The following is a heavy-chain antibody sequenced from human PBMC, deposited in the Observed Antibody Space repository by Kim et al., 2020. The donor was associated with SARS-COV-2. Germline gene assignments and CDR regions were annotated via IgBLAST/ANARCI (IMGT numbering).Heavy chain of an antibody. J-gene: IGHJ4*02. CDR1: GFTVSSNY. CDR2: IYRDGIT. Sequence: GGSLRLSCAASGFTVSSNYMAWFRQAPGKGLEWVSVIYRDGITDYAQSVKGRFTVATDNSKNMLNLQMNSLRVEDTAVYYCARGVDGYGHFDYWGQGTLV. V-gene: IGHV3-66*01. D-gene: IGHD5-12*01. CDR3: ARGVDGYGHFDY.